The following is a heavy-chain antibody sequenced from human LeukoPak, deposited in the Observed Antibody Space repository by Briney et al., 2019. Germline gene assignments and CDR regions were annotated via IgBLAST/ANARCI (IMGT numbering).Heavy chain of an antibody. D-gene: IGHD3-10*01. V-gene: IGHV3-7*03. CDR1: TFTFGTYC. CDR3: ARVEGSGSFLFDS. CDR2: IKQDGGEA. Sequence: GGSLKLSCEASTFTFGTYCMSWVRQAPGKGLEWVASIKQDGGEANYVHYVKGRFTVSRDDTTNSLYLKMNSLRAEDTAIYYCARVEGSGSFLFDSWGQGTLVTVSS. J-gene: IGHJ4*02.